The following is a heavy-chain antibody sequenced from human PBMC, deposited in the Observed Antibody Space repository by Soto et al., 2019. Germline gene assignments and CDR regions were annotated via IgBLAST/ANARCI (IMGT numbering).Heavy chain of an antibody. CDR2: ISWNSGTI. CDR3: AKDMRGASSSSRYYYGLDV. J-gene: IGHJ6*02. Sequence: EVQLVESGGGLVQPGRSLRLSCAASGFTFDDYAMHWVRQAPGKGLEWVSGISWNSGTIVYADSVMGRFTISRDNTKNSLYLQMHSLRGEDTALYYWAKDMRGASSSSRYYYGLDVWGQGTTVTVSS. D-gene: IGHD6-13*01. V-gene: IGHV3-9*01. CDR1: GFTFDDYA.